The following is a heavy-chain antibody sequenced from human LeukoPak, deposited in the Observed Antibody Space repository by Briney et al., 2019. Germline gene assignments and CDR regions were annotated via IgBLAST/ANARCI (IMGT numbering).Heavy chain of an antibody. V-gene: IGHV3-23*01. CDR2: ISGSGGST. CDR3: AKAPDYYDSSGYYSDYFDY. J-gene: IGHJ4*02. CDR1: GFTFSNFA. Sequence: GGSLRLSCTPSGFTFSNFAMSWVRQAPGKGLEWVSAISGSGGSTYYADSVKGRFTISRDNSKNTLYLQMNSLRAEDTAVYYCAKAPDYYDSSGYYSDYFDYWGQGTLVTVSS. D-gene: IGHD3-22*01.